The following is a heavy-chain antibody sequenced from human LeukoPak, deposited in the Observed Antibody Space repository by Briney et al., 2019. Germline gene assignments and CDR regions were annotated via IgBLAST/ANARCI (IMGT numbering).Heavy chain of an antibody. CDR2: INPNSGGT. CDR3: APTRGSAWYFDY. CDR1: GYTFTGYY. D-gene: IGHD6-19*01. V-gene: IGHV1-2*02. J-gene: IGHJ4*02. Sequence: ASVRVSCKASGYTFTGYYIHWVRLAPGQGLEWMGWINPNSGGTSYPQKFQGRVTMTRDTSISTAYMELSRLRSDDTALYYCAPTRGSAWYFDYWGQGTLVTVSS.